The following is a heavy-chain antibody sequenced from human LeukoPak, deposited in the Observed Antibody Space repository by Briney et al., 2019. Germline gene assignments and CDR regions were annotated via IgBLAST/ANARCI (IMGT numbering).Heavy chain of an antibody. D-gene: IGHD5-24*01. Sequence: SETLSLTCTVSGGSISSYYWSWIRQPPGKGLEWIGYIYYSGGTNYNPSLKSRVTISVDTSKNQFSLKLSSVTAADTAVYCCARGGRDGYSNFDYWGQGTLVTVSS. CDR2: IYYSGGT. CDR3: ARGGRDGYSNFDY. CDR1: GGSISSYY. J-gene: IGHJ4*02. V-gene: IGHV4-59*01.